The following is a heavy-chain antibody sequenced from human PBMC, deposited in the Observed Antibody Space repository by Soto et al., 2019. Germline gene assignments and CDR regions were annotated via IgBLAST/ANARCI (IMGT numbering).Heavy chain of an antibody. V-gene: IGHV3-23*01. J-gene: IGHJ4*02. CDR2: VSGSGSNP. CDR3: TRESTTRSGCDY. CDR1: GFTFSNYA. D-gene: IGHD1-1*01. Sequence: EVQLLESGGGLVQPGGSLRLSCAASGFTFSNYAMKWVRQAPGKRLEWVSSVSGSGSNPDYADSVKGRFTVFRDNAKNSLYLKMNNLRVDDTAVYYCTRESTTRSGCDYWGQGTLITVSS.